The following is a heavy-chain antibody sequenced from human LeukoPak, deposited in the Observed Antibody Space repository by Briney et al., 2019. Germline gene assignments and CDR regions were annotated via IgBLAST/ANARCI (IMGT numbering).Heavy chain of an antibody. D-gene: IGHD5-24*01. J-gene: IGHJ4*02. CDR2: INHSGST. CDR3: ARVDRDGYNLFRY. CDR1: GGSFSGYY. V-gene: IGHV4-34*01. Sequence: PSETLSLTCAVYGGSFSGYYWSWIRQPPGKGLEWIGEINHSGSTNYNPSLKSRVTISVDTSKNQFSLKLSSVTAADTAVYYCARVDRDGYNLFRYWGQGTPVTVSS.